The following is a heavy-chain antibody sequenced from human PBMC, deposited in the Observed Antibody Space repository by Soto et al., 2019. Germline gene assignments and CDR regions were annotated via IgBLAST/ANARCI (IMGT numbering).Heavy chain of an antibody. V-gene: IGHV3-23*01. J-gene: IGHJ4*02. Sequence: EVQLLESGGGLVQPGGSLRLSCAASGFIFNAYAMTWVRQAPGKGLEWVSAIGGSGGNTYYAASVKGRFTISRDNSKDTVXXXMNRLXVDDTAVXXCARVASDYINSADHWGQGILVTVSS. CDR3: ARVASDYINSADH. CDR1: GFIFNAYA. D-gene: IGHD4-4*01. CDR2: IGGSGGNT.